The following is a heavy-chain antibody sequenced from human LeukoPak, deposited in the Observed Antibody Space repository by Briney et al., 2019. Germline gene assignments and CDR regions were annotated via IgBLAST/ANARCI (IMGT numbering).Heavy chain of an antibody. D-gene: IGHD1-1*01. J-gene: IGHJ3*02. CDR1: GFTNSSNY. CDR2: IFNSGDT. V-gene: IGHV3-53*01. CDR3: ARDPAPATGAFDI. Sequence: GGSLRLSCAASGFTNSSNYMNWVRQAPGKGLEGVSVIFNSGDTYYADSVKGRLTTSSDTSKNTLYLQMNSLRVDDTAVYYCARDPAPATGAFDIWGQGTMV.